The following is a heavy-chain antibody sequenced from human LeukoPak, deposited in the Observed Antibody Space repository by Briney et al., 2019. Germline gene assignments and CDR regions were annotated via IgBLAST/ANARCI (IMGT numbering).Heavy chain of an antibody. V-gene: IGHV3-23*01. Sequence: GGSLRLSCAASGFSLSSYAMSWVRQAPGKGLEWVSAISSSDDGTYHAGSVRGRFTISRDSSKNTLYLQMNNLKTEDAAIYYCAKAPVTSCRGAFCYPLDSWGQGTLVTVSS. CDR1: GFSLSSYA. CDR2: ISSSDDGT. D-gene: IGHD2-15*01. CDR3: AKAPVTSCRGAFCYPLDS. J-gene: IGHJ4*02.